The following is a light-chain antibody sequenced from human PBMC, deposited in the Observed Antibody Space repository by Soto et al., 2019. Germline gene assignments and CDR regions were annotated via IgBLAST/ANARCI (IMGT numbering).Light chain of an antibody. V-gene: IGLV2-14*01. CDR3: SSYSISTAYL. J-gene: IGLJ1*01. CDR2: EVN. Sequence: SVLTQPASLSGSPGQSITISFTGTSSDVGGYDYVSCYQLHPGKAPKLMVFEVNNRPSGVSYRFSGSKSGNTASLTISGLQAEDEADYFCSSYSISTAYLFGTGTKVTVL. CDR1: SSDVGGYDY.